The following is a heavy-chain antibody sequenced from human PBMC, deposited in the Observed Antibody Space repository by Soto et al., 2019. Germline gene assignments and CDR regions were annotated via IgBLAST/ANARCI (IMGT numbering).Heavy chain of an antibody. D-gene: IGHD3-22*01. V-gene: IGHV5-51*01. J-gene: IGHJ6*04. Sequence: GESLKISCKGSGYTFTDYWIGWVRQLPGKGLEWMGIIYPGDSDTRYSPSFQGHVTITVDKSTSTAYLQWNTLKASDTAMYYCANIISNFRSYYYPMDVWGKGTPVTVSS. CDR3: ANIISNFRSYYYPMDV. CDR2: IYPGDSDT. CDR1: GYTFTDYW.